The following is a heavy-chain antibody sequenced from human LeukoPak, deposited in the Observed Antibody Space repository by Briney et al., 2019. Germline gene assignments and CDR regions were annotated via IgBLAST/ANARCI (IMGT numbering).Heavy chain of an antibody. CDR2: INPSGGRT. CDR3: ARGGDIHLWINYYYYMDV. Sequence: ASVKVSCKASGYTFTSYYMHWVRQAPGQGLEWMGLINPSGGRTTYAQKFQGRVTLTRDMSMSTVYMELSSLRSEDTAVYYCARGGDIHLWINYYYYMDVWGKGTTVTVSS. CDR1: GYTFTSYY. V-gene: IGHV1-46*01. J-gene: IGHJ6*03. D-gene: IGHD5-18*01.